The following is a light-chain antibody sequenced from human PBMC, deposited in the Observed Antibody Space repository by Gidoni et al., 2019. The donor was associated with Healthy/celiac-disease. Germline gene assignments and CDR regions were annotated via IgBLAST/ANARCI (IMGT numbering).Light chain of an antibody. CDR2: DAS. CDR1: QSVSSY. J-gene: IGKJ4*01. Sequence: EIVLTQSPATMSLSPGERATLSCRASQSVSSYLAWYQQKPGQAPRLLIYDASNRATGITARFSGSGYGTEFTLTISSLEPEDFVVYYCQQRSNWPPEVTFGGGTKVEIK. V-gene: IGKV3-11*01. CDR3: QQRSNWPPEVT.